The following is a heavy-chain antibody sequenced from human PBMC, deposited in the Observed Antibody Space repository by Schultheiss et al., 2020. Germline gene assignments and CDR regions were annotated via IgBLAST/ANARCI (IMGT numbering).Heavy chain of an antibody. CDR2: ISWDGGST. V-gene: IGHV3-43D*03. CDR3: AREEMATMGGFDY. J-gene: IGHJ4*02. D-gene: IGHD5-24*01. CDR1: GFTFDDYA. Sequence: GESLKISCAASGFTFDDYAMHWVRQAPGKGLEWVSLISWDGGSTYYADSVKGRFTISRDNSKNSLYLQMNSLRAEDTALYYCAREEMATMGGFDYWGQGTLVTVSS.